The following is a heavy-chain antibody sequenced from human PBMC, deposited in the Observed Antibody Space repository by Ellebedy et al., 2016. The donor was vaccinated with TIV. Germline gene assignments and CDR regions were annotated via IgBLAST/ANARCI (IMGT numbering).Heavy chain of an antibody. CDR1: GGSISSYY. CDR3: ARHRGYDYWRRRDYYGMDV. CDR2: IYYSGST. Sequence: SETLSLTXTVSGGSISSYYWSWIRQPPGKGLEWIGYIYYSGSTNYNPSLKSRVTISVDTSKNQFSLKLSSVTAADTAVYYCARHRGYDYWRRRDYYGMDVWGQGTTVTVSS. V-gene: IGHV4-59*08. J-gene: IGHJ6*02. D-gene: IGHD5-12*01.